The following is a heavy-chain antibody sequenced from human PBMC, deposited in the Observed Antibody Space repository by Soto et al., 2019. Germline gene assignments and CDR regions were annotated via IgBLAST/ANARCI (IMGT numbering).Heavy chain of an antibody. Sequence: GGSLRLSCAASGFTFSSYWMSWVRQAPGKGLEWVANIKQDGSEKYYVDSVKGRFTISRDNAKNSLYLQMNSLRAEDTAVYYCARVDCSSTSCYTHHFDYWGQGTLVTVSS. CDR1: GFTFSSYW. CDR2: IKQDGSEK. D-gene: IGHD2-2*02. V-gene: IGHV3-7*01. CDR3: ARVDCSSTSCYTHHFDY. J-gene: IGHJ4*02.